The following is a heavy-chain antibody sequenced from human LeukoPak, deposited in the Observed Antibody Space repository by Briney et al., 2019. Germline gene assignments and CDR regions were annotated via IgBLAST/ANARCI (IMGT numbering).Heavy chain of an antibody. CDR1: GGSFSGYY. D-gene: IGHD3-3*01. V-gene: IGHV4-34*01. CDR2: INHSGST. J-gene: IGHJ3*02. Sequence: SETLSLTCAVYGGSFSGYYWSWIRQPPGKGLEWIGEINHSGSTNYNPSLKSRVTISVDTSKNQFSLKLSSVTAADTAVYYCVRVIITIFGVVIDDAFDIWGQGTMVTVSS. CDR3: VRVIITIFGVVIDDAFDI.